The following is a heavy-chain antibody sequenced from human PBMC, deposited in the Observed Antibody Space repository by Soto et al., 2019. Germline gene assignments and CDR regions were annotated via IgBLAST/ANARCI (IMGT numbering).Heavy chain of an antibody. CDR3: ASYYYDISGYAGMDD. CDR2: ISDSGSNT. Sequence: AGGSLRLSSAAFGFKVSSSSMNWIRQAPGRELEGVADISDSGSNTLYADSVKGRFTVSRDTAKNSLYLQVSGLRDEDRAVYYGASYYYDISGYAGMDDWGEG. J-gene: IGHJ6*02. CDR1: GFKVSSSS. D-gene: IGHD3-22*01. V-gene: IGHV3-48*02.